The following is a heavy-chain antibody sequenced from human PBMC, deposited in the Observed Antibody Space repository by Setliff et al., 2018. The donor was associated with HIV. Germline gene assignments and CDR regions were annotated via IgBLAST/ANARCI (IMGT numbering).Heavy chain of an antibody. V-gene: IGHV4-4*07. J-gene: IGHJ6*03. CDR3: ARHGDYSYFYYYYMDV. CDR2: MYSSGST. Sequence: SETLSLTCSVSGGSISSYYWSWIRQPAGKGLEWIGRMYSSGSTNYNPSLKSRVTMSVDTSKNQFSLNLSSVTAADTAVYYCARHGDYSYFYYYYMDVWGKGTTVTVSS. CDR1: GGSISSYY. D-gene: IGHD4-17*01.